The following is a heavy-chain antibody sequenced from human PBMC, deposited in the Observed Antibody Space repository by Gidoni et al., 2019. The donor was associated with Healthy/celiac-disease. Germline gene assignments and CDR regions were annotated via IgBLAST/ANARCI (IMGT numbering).Heavy chain of an antibody. CDR3: ARDYYDSSGYYSINALDAFDI. J-gene: IGHJ3*02. Sequence: QVQLVQSGAEVKKPGSPVKVSCKASGGTFSSYAISWVRQAPGQGLEWMGRIIPILGIANYAQKFQGRVTITADKSTSTAYMELSSLRSEDTAVYYCARDYYDSSGYYSINALDAFDIWGQGTMVTVSS. CDR1: GGTFSSYA. CDR2: IIPILGIA. V-gene: IGHV1-69*04. D-gene: IGHD3-22*01.